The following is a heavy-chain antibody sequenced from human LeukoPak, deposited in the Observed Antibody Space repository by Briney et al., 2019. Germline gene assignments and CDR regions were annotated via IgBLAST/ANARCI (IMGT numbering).Heavy chain of an antibody. D-gene: IGHD3-10*01. CDR3: AKGRRQFYGSGSYYFVY. CDR1: GFTFSSYA. J-gene: IGHJ4*02. CDR2: ISGSGGST. Sequence: QSGGSLRLSCAASGFTFSSYAMSWVRQAPGKGLEWVSAISGSGGSTYYADSVKGRFTISRDNSKNTLYLQMNSLRAEDTAVYYCAKGRRQFYGSGSYYFVYWGQGTLVTVSS. V-gene: IGHV3-23*01.